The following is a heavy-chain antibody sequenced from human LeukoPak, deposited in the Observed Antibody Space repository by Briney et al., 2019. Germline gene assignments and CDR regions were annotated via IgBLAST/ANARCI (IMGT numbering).Heavy chain of an antibody. Sequence: GGSLRLSCAASGFTFSSYAMSWVRQAPGQGLEWVSLTSNDGSNKYYAVSVKGRFTISRDNTKNTLYLQMNSLRTEDTAVYYCAKDAYNGYGWDYFDYWGQGTLVTVSS. CDR3: AKDAYNGYGWDYFDY. V-gene: IGHV3-30-3*01. D-gene: IGHD5-12*01. CDR1: GFTFSSYA. CDR2: TSNDGSNK. J-gene: IGHJ4*02.